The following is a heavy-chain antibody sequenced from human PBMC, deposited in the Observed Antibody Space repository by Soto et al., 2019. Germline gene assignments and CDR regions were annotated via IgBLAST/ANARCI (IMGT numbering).Heavy chain of an antibody. Sequence: GGSLRLSCAASGFTVSNNYMSWVRQTPGKGLEWVSVIYNDGTTYHADSVKGRYDNSRDNSRNTLFLQMNSLRAEGTAIYYCTRSTTKPQFDYWGQGTLVTVSS. V-gene: IGHV3-66*01. J-gene: IGHJ4*02. CDR3: TRSTTKPQFDY. CDR1: GFTVSNNY. CDR2: IYNDGTT. D-gene: IGHD1-1*01.